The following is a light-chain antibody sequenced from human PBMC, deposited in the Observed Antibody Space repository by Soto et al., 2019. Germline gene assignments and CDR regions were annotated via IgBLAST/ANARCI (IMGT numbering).Light chain of an antibody. CDR3: HQRQRWPRT. Sequence: EIVLTQSPGTLSLSPGETATLSCRASQSVSSRYLAWHQQKHGQAPRLLIYDASIRAAGIPARFSGSGSGTDLTITITSLEPEDFEFYYCHQRQRWPRTFGQGTKVDIK. CDR2: DAS. J-gene: IGKJ1*01. V-gene: IGKV3D-20*02. CDR1: QSVSSRY.